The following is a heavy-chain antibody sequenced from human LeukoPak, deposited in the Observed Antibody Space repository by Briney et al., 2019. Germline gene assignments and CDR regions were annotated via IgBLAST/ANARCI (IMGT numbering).Heavy chain of an antibody. V-gene: IGHV1-2*02. CDR1: GYTFTGYY. Sequence: ASVKVSCKASGYTFTGYYMHWARQAPGQGLEWMGWINPNSGGTNYAQKFQGRVTMTRDTSISTAYMELSRLRSDDTAVYYCARDRYCSSTSCYSLYYMDVWGKGTTVTVSS. CDR3: ARDRYCSSTSCYSLYYMDV. CDR2: INPNSGGT. J-gene: IGHJ6*03. D-gene: IGHD2-2*02.